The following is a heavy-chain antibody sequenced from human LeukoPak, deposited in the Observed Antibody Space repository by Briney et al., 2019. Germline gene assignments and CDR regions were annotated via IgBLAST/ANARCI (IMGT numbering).Heavy chain of an antibody. D-gene: IGHD3-22*01. CDR3: ARGGYYYDTTGPPGDY. V-gene: IGHV3-30-3*01. CDR1: GFTLTNYA. Sequence: GGSLRLSCVVSGFTLTNYALHWVRQAPGKGLEWEAVISYAGTNKYYADSVKGRFTISRDISKNTVYLHMDSLRDEDTAVYFCARGGYYYDTTGPPGDYWGQGTLVTVSS. J-gene: IGHJ4*02. CDR2: ISYAGTNK.